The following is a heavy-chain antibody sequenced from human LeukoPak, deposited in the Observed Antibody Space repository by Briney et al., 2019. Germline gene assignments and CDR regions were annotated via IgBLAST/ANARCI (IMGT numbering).Heavy chain of an antibody. J-gene: IGHJ4*02. CDR3: AREAPRTLYFDY. CDR2: IYPHSDTT. Sequence: ASVKVSCKTSGYTFTSYYVHWVRQAPGQGLEYMGVIYPHSDTTSYAQKFQGRVTMTRDTSTSTVYMELSSLRSEDTAVFFCAREAPRTLYFDYWGQGTLVTV. CDR1: GYTFTSYY. V-gene: IGHV1-46*01. D-gene: IGHD3-16*01.